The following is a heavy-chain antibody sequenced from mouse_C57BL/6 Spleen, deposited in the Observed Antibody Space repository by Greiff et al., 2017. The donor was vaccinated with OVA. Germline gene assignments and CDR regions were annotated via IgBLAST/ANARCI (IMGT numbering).Heavy chain of an antibody. V-gene: IGHV14-3*01. CDR2: IDPANGNT. CDR1: GFNIKNPY. D-gene: IGHD1-1*01. CDR3: ARSYGSSFAY. Sequence: EVQLQQSVAELVRPGASVKLSCTASGFNIKNPYMHWVKQRPEQGLEWIGRIDPANGNTKYAPKFQGKATITADTSSNTAYLHLSSLTSEDTAIYYCARSYGSSFAYWGQGTLVTVSA. J-gene: IGHJ3*01.